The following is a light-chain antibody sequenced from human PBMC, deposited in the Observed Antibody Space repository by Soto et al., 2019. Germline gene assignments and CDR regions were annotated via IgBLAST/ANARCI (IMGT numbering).Light chain of an antibody. J-gene: IGLJ2*01. Sequence: QSVLTQPASVSGSPGQSITISCTGTSSDVGAYNFVSWYQQHPGKAPKLMIYDVTNRPSGVSSRFSGSKSGNTASLAISGLQAEDEAEYYCSSYTTSNTLGFGGGTKLTVL. V-gene: IGLV2-14*03. CDR1: SSDVGAYNF. CDR2: DVT. CDR3: SSYTTSNTLG.